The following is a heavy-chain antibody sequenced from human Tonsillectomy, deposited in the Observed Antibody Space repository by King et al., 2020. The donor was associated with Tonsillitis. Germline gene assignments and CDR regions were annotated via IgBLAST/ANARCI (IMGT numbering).Heavy chain of an antibody. CDR3: ARGARRDYYYYYMDV. Sequence: QLVQSGAEVKKPGSSVKVSCKASGGTFSSYAISWVRHAPGKGLEWMGMIIPILGIANYAQKFQVRVTITADKSTRTAYMELSSLRSEDTAVYYCARGARRDYYYYYMDVWGKGTTVTVSS. J-gene: IGHJ6*03. CDR1: GGTFSSYA. V-gene: IGHV1-69*04. CDR2: IIPILGIA.